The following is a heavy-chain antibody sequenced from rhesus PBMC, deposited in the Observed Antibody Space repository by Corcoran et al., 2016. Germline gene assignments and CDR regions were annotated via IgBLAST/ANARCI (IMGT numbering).Heavy chain of an antibody. D-gene: IGHD3-28*01. CDR2: ISGSSGST. CDR1: GGSISSNY. CDR3: ARIYDSGYFDY. V-gene: IGHV4-173*01. Sequence: QLQLQESGPGLVKPSETLSLTCAVSGGSISSNYWSWIRQPPGKGLEWIGRISGSSGSTYYNPSLKSRVTISTDTSKNPFSLKLSSVTAADTAVYYCARIYDSGYFDYWGQGVLVTVSS. J-gene: IGHJ4*01.